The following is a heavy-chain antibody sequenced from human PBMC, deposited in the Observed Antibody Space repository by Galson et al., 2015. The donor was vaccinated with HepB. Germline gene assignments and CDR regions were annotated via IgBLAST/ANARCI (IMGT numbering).Heavy chain of an antibody. J-gene: IGHJ4*02. CDR1: GSTLSNYG. CDR3: ARAVPESFDFWSGYSHFDA. V-gene: IGHV1-69*06. Sequence: SVKVSCKASGSTLSNYGINWVRQAPGQGLEWMGGIIPIFGTTNYAQKFQGRVKLIADKSTSTAYMELSSLTSENTAVYFCARAVPESFDFWSGYSHFDAWGQGTVVTVSS. CDR2: IIPIFGTT. D-gene: IGHD3-3*01.